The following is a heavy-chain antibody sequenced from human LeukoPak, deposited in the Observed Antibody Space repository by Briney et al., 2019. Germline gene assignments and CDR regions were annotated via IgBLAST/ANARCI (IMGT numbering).Heavy chain of an antibody. D-gene: IGHD4-17*01. CDR2: INAGNGNT. CDR3: ARDGDYDAFDT. CDR1: GYTFTSYA. Sequence: ASVKVSCKASGYTFTSYAMHWVRQAPGQRLEWMGWINAGNGNTKYSQKFQGRVTITRDTSASTAYVELSSLRSEDTAVYYCARDGDYDAFDTWGQGTMVTVSS. V-gene: IGHV1-3*01. J-gene: IGHJ3*02.